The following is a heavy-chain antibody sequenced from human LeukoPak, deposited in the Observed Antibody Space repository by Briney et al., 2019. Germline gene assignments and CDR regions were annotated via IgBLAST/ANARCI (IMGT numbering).Heavy chain of an antibody. Sequence: SETLSLTCTVSGGSISSYYWSWIRQPPGKGLERIGYIYYSGSTNYNPSLKSRVTISVDTSKNQFSLKLSSVTAADTAVYYCARYRLEYSSSSDAFDIWGQGTMVTVSS. CDR3: ARYRLEYSSSSDAFDI. J-gene: IGHJ3*02. CDR1: GGSISSYY. V-gene: IGHV4-59*01. D-gene: IGHD6-6*01. CDR2: IYYSGST.